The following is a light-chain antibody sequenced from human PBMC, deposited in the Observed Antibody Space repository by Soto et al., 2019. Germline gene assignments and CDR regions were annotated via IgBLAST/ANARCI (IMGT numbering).Light chain of an antibody. CDR3: ASWDDSLSVPI. J-gene: IGLJ2*01. V-gene: IGLV1-47*01. CDR2: RKD. Sequence: HSVLTQPPSASGTPGQRVTISCSGSRSDIGSNYVYWYQHLPGMAPKLLIYRKDQRPSGVPDRISGSKSGTSASLAIIGLRSEDEAEYYCASWDDSLSVPIFGGGTKLTVL. CDR1: RSDIGSNY.